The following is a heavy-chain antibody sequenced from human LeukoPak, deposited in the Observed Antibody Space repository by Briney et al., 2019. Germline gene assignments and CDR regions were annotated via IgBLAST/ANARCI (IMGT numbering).Heavy chain of an antibody. Sequence: SETLSLTCTVSGGSISSSDYYWGWIRQPPGRGLEWIGAIDYSGSTSYNPSLKSRVTISVDTSKNQFSLKLTAVVQPDTLGYYCALLHRSGYYAVDYWGQGTLVTVSS. CDR3: ALLHRSGYYAVDY. D-gene: IGHD6-25*01. CDR1: GGSISSSDYY. J-gene: IGHJ4*02. V-gene: IGHV4-39*01. CDR2: IDYSGST.